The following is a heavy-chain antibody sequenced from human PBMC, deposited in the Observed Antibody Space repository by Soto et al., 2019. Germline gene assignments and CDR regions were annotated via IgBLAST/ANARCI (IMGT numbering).Heavy chain of an antibody. Sequence: EVQLVESGGGLRQPGGSLRLSCAASGFTFSSYSMNWVRQAPGKGLEWISYISLSGTNIHYAESVQGRFTITRDNAKYGMYLQMDSLIAEDTAVYYCARGGAAAVTTFDYWGQGNLAAVSS. J-gene: IGHJ4*02. CDR3: ARGGAAAVTTFDY. CDR2: ISLSGTNI. V-gene: IGHV3-48*01. CDR1: GFTFSSYS. D-gene: IGHD6-13*01.